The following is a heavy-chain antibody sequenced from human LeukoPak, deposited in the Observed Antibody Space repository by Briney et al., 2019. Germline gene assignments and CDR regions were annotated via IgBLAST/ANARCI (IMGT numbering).Heavy chain of an antibody. V-gene: IGHV1-46*01. CDR1: GYTFTNYY. CDR2: INPSGGAT. J-gene: IGHJ4*02. D-gene: IGHD3-22*01. CDR3: ARGSPPRRNYDSRGYYSYYFDY. Sequence: ASGKVSCKASGYTFTNYYMHWVRQAPGQGLEWMGIINPSGGATSYAQKFQGRVTMTTDTSTSTVYMELRSLRSDDTAVYYCARGSPPRRNYDSRGYYSYYFDYWGQGTLVTVSS.